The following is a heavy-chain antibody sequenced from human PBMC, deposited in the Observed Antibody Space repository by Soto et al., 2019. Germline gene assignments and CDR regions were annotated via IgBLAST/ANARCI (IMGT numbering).Heavy chain of an antibody. CDR3: ARDPLPRGSGRGDAFDI. J-gene: IGHJ3*02. CDR2: ISYDGSKK. D-gene: IGHD1-26*01. V-gene: IGHV3-30-3*01. Sequence: GGSLRLSCAASGFTFSSYAMHWVRQAPGKGLEWVAVISYDGSKKYYADSVKGRFTISRDNSKNTLYLQMNSLRAEDTAVYYCARDPLPRGSGRGDAFDIWGQGTMVTVSS. CDR1: GFTFSSYA.